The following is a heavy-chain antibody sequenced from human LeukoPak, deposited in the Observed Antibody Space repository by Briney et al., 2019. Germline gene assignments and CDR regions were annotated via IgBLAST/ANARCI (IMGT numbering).Heavy chain of an antibody. D-gene: IGHD3-9*01. CDR1: GGSISSSSYY. CDR2: IYDSGST. Sequence: PSETLSLTCTVSGGSISSSSYYWSWIRQSPGKGLEWIGYIYDSGSTNYNPSLKSRVTISVDTSRSQFSLKLSSVTAADTAVYYCAREDYNILTGTGDNWFDPWGQGTLVTVSS. V-gene: IGHV4-61*01. J-gene: IGHJ5*02. CDR3: AREDYNILTGTGDNWFDP.